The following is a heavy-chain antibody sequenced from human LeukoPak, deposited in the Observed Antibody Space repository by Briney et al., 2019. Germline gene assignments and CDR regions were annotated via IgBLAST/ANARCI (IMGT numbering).Heavy chain of an antibody. CDR3: ARGRKDIVVVPAAIFNY. CDR2: INHSGST. D-gene: IGHD2-2*01. CDR1: GGSFSGYY. Sequence: SETLSLTCAVYGGSFSGYYWSWIRQPPGKGLEWIGEINHSGSTNYSPSLKSRVTISVDTSKNQFSLKLSSVTAADTAVYYCARGRKDIVVVPAAIFNYWGQGTLGTVSS. J-gene: IGHJ4*02. V-gene: IGHV4-34*01.